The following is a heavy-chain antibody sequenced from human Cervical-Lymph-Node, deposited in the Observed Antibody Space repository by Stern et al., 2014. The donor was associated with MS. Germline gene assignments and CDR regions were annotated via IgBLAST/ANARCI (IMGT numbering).Heavy chain of an antibody. Sequence: VQLVESGAEVKKPGASVKVSCKGSGDTFSSYSISWVRQAPGQGLEWMGRIMPILGEASYAQKFQGRDTITADKSTSTAHMDLSSLRSEDTAVYSCARDDYYGSYGMDVWGQGTTVTVSS. J-gene: IGHJ6*02. CDR1: GDTFSSYS. V-gene: IGHV1-69*09. D-gene: IGHD3-10*01. CDR2: IMPILGEA. CDR3: ARDDYYGSYGMDV.